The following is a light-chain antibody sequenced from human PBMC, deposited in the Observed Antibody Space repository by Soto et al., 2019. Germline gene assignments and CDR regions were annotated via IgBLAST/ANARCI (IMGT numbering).Light chain of an antibody. V-gene: IGLV2-8*01. CDR1: SSDGGDYNY. J-gene: IGLJ1*01. CDR2: EVS. CDR3: ASFAGRNNYI. Sequence: QSALTQPPSASGSPGQSVTISCTGTSSDGGDYNYVSWYQQHPGKAPKVIIYEVSKRPSGVPDRFSGSKSGNTASLTVSGLQADDEAEYYCASFAGRNNYIFGTGTKLTVL.